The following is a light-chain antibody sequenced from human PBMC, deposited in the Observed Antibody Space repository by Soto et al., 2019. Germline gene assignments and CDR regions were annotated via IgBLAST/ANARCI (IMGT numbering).Light chain of an antibody. V-gene: IGKV3-11*01. CDR3: QQRSNWLYT. CDR1: QSVSSY. J-gene: IGKJ2*01. CDR2: DAS. Sequence: EIVLTQSPATLSLSPGERATLSCRASQSVSSYLSWYHQKPGQAPRLLLYDASTRATGIPARFSGSGSGTDFTLTISSLEPEDFAVYYCQQRSNWLYTFGQGTKLEIK.